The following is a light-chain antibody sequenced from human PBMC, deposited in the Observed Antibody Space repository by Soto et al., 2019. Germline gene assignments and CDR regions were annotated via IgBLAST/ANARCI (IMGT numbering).Light chain of an antibody. Sequence: EIVLTQSPATLCLSPGERATLSWRAIQIVSSYLAWYQQKPGQAPRLLIYDASNRATGIPARFSGSGSGTDFTLTISRLEPEDFAVYYCQQRSNWPLITFGQGTRLEI. CDR3: QQRSNWPLIT. J-gene: IGKJ5*01. CDR1: QIVSSY. CDR2: DAS. V-gene: IGKV3-11*01.